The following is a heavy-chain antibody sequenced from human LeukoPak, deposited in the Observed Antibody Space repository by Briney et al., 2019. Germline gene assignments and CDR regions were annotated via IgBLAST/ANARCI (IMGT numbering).Heavy chain of an antibody. CDR3: ARGPPNWGYDY. V-gene: IGHV1-8*01. D-gene: IGHD7-27*01. CDR2: MSPNSGDT. J-gene: IGHJ4*02. CDR1: GYTFTSDD. Sequence: ASVKVSCKASGYTFTSDDFNWVRQATGQRPEWMGWMSPNSGDTGYAQKFQDRVTMTRNTSISTAYMELSSLRSDDTAVYYCARGPPNWGYDYWGPGTLVTVSS.